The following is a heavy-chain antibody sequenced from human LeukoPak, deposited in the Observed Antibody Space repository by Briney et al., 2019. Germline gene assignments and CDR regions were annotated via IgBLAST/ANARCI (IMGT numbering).Heavy chain of an antibody. V-gene: IGHV1-8*01. CDR2: MNPNSGNT. J-gene: IGHJ5*02. Sequence: ASVKVSCKTSGYSFSSYVINWVRQPPGQGLEWMGWMNPNSGNTAYAQKFQGRITMTRDASIRTAYMELNSLRSEDTAVYYCVRLFVQEPSGWFDPWGQGTLVTVS. CDR1: GYSFSSYV. D-gene: IGHD3-10*01. CDR3: VRLFVQEPSGWFDP.